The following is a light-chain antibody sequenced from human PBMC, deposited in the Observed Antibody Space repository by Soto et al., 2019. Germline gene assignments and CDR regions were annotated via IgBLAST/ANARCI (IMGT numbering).Light chain of an antibody. Sequence: DIQMTQSPSTLSASVGARVTITCRASQSISSWLAWYQQKPGKAPKLLIYDAFSLESGVTSRFSGSGSGTEFTLTISSLQPDYFATYYCQQYNSYPYTFGQGTKLEIK. CDR2: DAF. J-gene: IGKJ2*01. CDR3: QQYNSYPYT. V-gene: IGKV1-5*01. CDR1: QSISSW.